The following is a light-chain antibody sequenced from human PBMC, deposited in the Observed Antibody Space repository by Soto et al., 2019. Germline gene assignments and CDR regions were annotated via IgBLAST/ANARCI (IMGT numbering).Light chain of an antibody. Sequence: EIVMTQSPVTLSVSPGEGVALSCRASQSVYGNLAWYQQKPGQAPRLLIYDASARATDIPARFSGSGSGTDFTLTVSRLQSEDFAVYYCQQYNNWPLTFGGGTKVEIK. CDR3: QQYNNWPLT. CDR1: QSVYGN. V-gene: IGKV3-15*01. CDR2: DAS. J-gene: IGKJ4*01.